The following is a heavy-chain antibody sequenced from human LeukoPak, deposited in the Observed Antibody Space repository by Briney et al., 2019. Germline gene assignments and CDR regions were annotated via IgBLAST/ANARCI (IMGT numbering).Heavy chain of an antibody. Sequence: ETLSLTCTVSGGSISSSSYYWGWIRQAPGKGLEWVSAISGSGGSTYYADSVKGRFTISRDNSKNTLYLQMNSLRAEDTAVYYCAKLEPLGSSWKVGYLDFWGQGTLVTVSS. V-gene: IGHV3-23*01. J-gene: IGHJ4*02. CDR3: AKLEPLGSSWKVGYLDF. D-gene: IGHD6-13*01. CDR1: GGSISSSSYY. CDR2: ISGSGGST.